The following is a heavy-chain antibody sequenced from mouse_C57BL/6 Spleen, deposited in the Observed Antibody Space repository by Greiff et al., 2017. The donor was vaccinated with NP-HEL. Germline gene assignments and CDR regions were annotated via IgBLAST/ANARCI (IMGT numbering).Heavy chain of an antibody. CDR3: ARTLYYYWYFDV. CDR1: GYAFTNYL. Sequence: QVQLQQSGAELVRPGTSVKVSCKASGYAFTNYLIEWVKQRPGQGLEWIGVINPGSGGTNYNEKFKGKATLTADKSSSTAYMRLSSLTSEDSAVYFCARTLYYYWYFDVWGTGTTVSVSS. CDR2: INPGSGGT. V-gene: IGHV1-54*01. J-gene: IGHJ1*03. D-gene: IGHD2-1*01.